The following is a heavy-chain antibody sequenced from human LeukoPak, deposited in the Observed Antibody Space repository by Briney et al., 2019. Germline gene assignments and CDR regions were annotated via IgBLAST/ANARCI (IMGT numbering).Heavy chain of an antibody. CDR3: ARGSDGSGSYYRGGIDY. Sequence: PSQTLSLTCTVSGGSISSGGYYWSWIRQHPGKGLEWIGSIYYSGSTYYNPSLKSRVTISVDTSKNQFSLKLSSVTAADTAVYYCARGSDGSGSYYRGGIDYWGQGTLVTVSS. V-gene: IGHV4-31*03. D-gene: IGHD3-10*01. CDR1: GGSISSGGYY. CDR2: IYYSGST. J-gene: IGHJ4*02.